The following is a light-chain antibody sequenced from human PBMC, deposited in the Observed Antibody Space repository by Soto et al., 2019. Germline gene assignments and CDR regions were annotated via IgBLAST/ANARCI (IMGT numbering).Light chain of an antibody. CDR3: AAWDDSLNGYV. CDR1: STNIGENT. CDR2: SNN. V-gene: IGLV1-44*01. J-gene: IGLJ1*01. Sequence: QSALTQPPSASGTPGQRVTISCFGSSTNIGENTVNWYQQFPRTAPKLLIHSNNQRPSGVPTRFSGPKSGTSGSLAISGLQSEDEADYYCAAWDDSLNGYVFGTGTKVTVL.